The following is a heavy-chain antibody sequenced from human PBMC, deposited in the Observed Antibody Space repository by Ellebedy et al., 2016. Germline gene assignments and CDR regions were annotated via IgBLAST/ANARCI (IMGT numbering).Heavy chain of an antibody. D-gene: IGHD2-8*01. CDR1: GITFSTYN. V-gene: IGHV3-48*01. Sequence: GGSLRLSCAAFGITFSTYNMNWVRQAPGRGLEWISYISSGSGTTYYADPVKGRFTISRDNAKHSLYLQMDSLRAEDTAVYFCARGVSALAWGQGTLVTVSS. J-gene: IGHJ5*02. CDR3: ARGVSALA. CDR2: ISSGSGTT.